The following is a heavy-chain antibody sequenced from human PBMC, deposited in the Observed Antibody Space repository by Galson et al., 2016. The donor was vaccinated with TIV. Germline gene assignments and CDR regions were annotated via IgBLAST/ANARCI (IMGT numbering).Heavy chain of an antibody. CDR2: LYVGGAT. Sequence: SLRLSCAASGFTVSSNYMNWVRQAPGKGLEWVSVLYVGGATYYTDSVKGRFTISRDNSKNTLYLQMSTLRAEDTAVYYCATTGGTNWNYFDNWGQGTLVTVSS. J-gene: IGHJ4*02. CDR1: GFTVSSNY. CDR3: ATTGGTNWNYFDN. V-gene: IGHV3-53*01. D-gene: IGHD1/OR15-1a*01.